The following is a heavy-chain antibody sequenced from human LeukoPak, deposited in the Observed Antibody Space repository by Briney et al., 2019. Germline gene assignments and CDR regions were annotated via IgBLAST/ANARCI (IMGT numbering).Heavy chain of an antibody. CDR3: ARDLVAAAGSYNWFDP. D-gene: IGHD6-13*01. CDR1: GYTFTSYD. J-gene: IGHJ5*02. V-gene: IGHV1-18*01. Sequence: GASVKVSCKASGYTFTSYDISWVRQAPGQGLEWMGWISAYNGNTNYAQKLQGRVTMTTDTSTSTAYMELRSLRSDDTAVYYCARDLVAAAGSYNWFDPWGQGTLVTVSS. CDR2: ISAYNGNT.